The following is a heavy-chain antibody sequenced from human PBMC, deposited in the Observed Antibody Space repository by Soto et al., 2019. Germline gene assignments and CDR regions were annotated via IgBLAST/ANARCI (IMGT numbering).Heavy chain of an antibody. Sequence: PSETLSLTCTVSGSTITSYDWSWIRQPPGKGLEYIGDTHTSDSPSYNPPVHSRVTSSADVAKMQFPMDMGSVTAADSAVYYCSPGWSETDYWGHGTLVTVSS. CDR1: GSTITSYD. V-gene: IGHV4-4*08. J-gene: IGHJ4*01. CDR2: THTSDSP. CDR3: SPGWSETDY.